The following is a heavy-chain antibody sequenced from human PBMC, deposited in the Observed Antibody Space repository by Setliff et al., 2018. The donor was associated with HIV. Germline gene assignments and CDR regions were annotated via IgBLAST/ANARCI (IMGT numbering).Heavy chain of an antibody. V-gene: IGHV4-34*01. J-gene: IGHJ6*01. Sequence: SETLSLTCAVDGGSFSGYYWSWIRQPPGKGLEWIGEINHSGSTNYNPSHKSRVTISVDKSKNQFSLKLSSVTAADTGVDYCAREDRGSWSYDRFYYFGLDVWGQGTTVTVSS. CDR2: INHSGST. CDR1: GGSFSGYY. D-gene: IGHD6-13*01. CDR3: AREDRGSWSYDRFYYFGLDV.